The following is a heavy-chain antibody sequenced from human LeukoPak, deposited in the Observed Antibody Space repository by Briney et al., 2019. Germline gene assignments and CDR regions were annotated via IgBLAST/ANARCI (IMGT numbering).Heavy chain of an antibody. CDR3: ARDGFNFYDILIGAYYFYGLDV. Sequence: GGSLRLSCAASGFTVSSNYMSWVRQAPGKGLEWVSLIYSGGTTYYTDSVKGRFSISRDNSKNTLYLQMNNLRAEDTAVYYCARDGFNFYDILIGAYYFYGLDVWGQGTTVTVSS. J-gene: IGHJ6*02. CDR1: GFTVSSNY. CDR2: IYSGGTT. V-gene: IGHV3-66*01. D-gene: IGHD3-9*01.